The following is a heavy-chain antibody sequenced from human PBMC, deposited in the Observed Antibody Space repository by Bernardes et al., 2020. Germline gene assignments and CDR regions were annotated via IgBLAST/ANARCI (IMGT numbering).Heavy chain of an antibody. CDR1: GGSISSSSYY. J-gene: IGHJ4*02. Sequence: SETLSLTCTVSGGSISSSSYYWGWIRQPPGKGLEWIGSIYYSGSTYYNPSLKSRVTISVDTSKNQFSLKLSSVTAADTAVYYCARPKERPDHQFDYWGQGTLVTVSS. V-gene: IGHV4-39*01. CDR3: ARPKERPDHQFDY. D-gene: IGHD1-26*01. CDR2: IYYSGST.